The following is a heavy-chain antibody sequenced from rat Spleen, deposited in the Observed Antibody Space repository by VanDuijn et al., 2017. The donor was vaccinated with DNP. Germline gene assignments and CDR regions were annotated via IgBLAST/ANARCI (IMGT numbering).Heavy chain of an antibody. CDR3: IRRLGDYFDY. D-gene: IGHD4-6*01. Sequence: QVQLKESGPGLVQPSQTLSLTCTVSGFSLTSYGVSWVRQPPGKGLEWVGAIWSGGGTDCNSALKSRLSISRDTSKSQVFLKVNSLQTEDTAIYFCIRRLGDYFDYWGQGVMVTVSS. J-gene: IGHJ2*01. CDR1: GFSLTSYG. V-gene: IGHV2-15*01. CDR2: IWSGGGT.